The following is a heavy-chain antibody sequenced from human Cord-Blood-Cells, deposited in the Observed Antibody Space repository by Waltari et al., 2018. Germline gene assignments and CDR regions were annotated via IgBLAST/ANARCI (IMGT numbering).Heavy chain of an antibody. CDR1: GYTFTGYH. D-gene: IGHD2-15*01. Sequence: QVQLVQSGAEVKKPGASVKVSCKASGYTFTGYHLHRVRQAHGQGLEWMGWINPTSGGTNYAQKFQCRVTMTRDPSIITAYMELGRLRSYDTAVSYCAREMGEKDGGFDYWGQGTLVTVSS. J-gene: IGHJ4*02. V-gene: IGHV1-2*02. CDR3: AREMGEKDGGFDY. CDR2: INPTSGGT.